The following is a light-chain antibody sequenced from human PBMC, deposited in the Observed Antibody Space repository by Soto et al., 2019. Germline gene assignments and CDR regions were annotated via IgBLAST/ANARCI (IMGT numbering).Light chain of an antibody. CDR2: AAS. CDR3: QQYNSYPLFT. J-gene: IGKJ3*01. V-gene: IGKV1D-16*02. Sequence: DIQMTQSPSSLSACVGDRVTITCRARQGIASWLACYQQKPKKAPKYLIYAASSLQSAVPSRFSGSGSGTDLTLTISSLQPEHFATYYCQQYNSYPLFTFGPGTKLDIK. CDR1: QGIASW.